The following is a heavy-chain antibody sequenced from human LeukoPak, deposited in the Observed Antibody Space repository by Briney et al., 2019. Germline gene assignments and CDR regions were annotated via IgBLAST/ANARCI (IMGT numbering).Heavy chain of an antibody. D-gene: IGHD2-8*01. CDR2: IYYSGSS. J-gene: IGHJ4*02. CDR3: AASGYSTRWYYYDF. V-gene: IGHV4-39*01. Sequence: SETLSLTCTVSGGSISSSSYYWGWIRQPPGKGLEWIGSIYYSGSSYYTPSFKSRLTISVDTSKDQFSLKLTSVTAADTAVYYCAASGYSTRWYYYDFWGQGTLVTVPS. CDR1: GGSISSSSYY.